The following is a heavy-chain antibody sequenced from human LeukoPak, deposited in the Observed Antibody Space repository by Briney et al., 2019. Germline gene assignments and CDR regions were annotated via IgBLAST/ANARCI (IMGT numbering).Heavy chain of an antibody. Sequence: ASVRVPCKASGYTLSGYGIRGVRQAPGQGREWVGWITTYNGEKKYSEKFQGRVTMTTDTSTSTYYMEMTSLRTDDTAIYYCARDCSNGVCYPRDYWGQGTLVSVST. J-gene: IGHJ4*02. CDR2: ITTYNGEK. CDR1: GYTLSGYG. D-gene: IGHD2-8*01. V-gene: IGHV1-18*01. CDR3: ARDCSNGVCYPRDY.